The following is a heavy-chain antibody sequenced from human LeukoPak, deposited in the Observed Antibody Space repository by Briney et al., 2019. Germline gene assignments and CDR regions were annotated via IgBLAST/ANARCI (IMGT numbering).Heavy chain of an antibody. J-gene: IGHJ4*02. CDR1: GGSFSGYY. CDR3: AREGDGYKEPYYFDY. CDR2: INHSGST. V-gene: IGHV4-34*01. D-gene: IGHD5-24*01. Sequence: SETLSLTCAVYGGSFSGYYWSWIRQPPGKGLEWIGEINHSGSTNYNPSLKSRVTISVDTSKNQFSLKLSSVTAADTAVYYCAREGDGYKEPYYFDYWGQGTLVTVSS.